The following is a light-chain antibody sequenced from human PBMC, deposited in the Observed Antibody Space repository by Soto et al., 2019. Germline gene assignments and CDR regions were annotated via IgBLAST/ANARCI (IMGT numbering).Light chain of an antibody. CDR1: SSDVGGYNY. Sequence: QSALTQPHSESGSPGQSVTISCTGTSSDVGGYNYVSWYQQHPGKAPKLMIYEVSKRPSGVPDRFSGSKSGNTASLTVSGLQAEDEADYYCSSYAGSKTLFGGGTKVTVL. J-gene: IGLJ2*01. CDR2: EVS. CDR3: SSYAGSKTL. V-gene: IGLV2-8*01.